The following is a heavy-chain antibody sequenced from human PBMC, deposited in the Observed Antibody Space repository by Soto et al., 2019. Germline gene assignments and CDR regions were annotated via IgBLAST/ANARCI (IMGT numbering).Heavy chain of an antibody. CDR1: GFSFSSYG. D-gene: IGHD1-26*01. V-gene: IGHV3-33*01. J-gene: IGHJ4*02. CDR3: ARDSGSWSHFDY. Sequence: ESVGGVVQPGRSLRLSCAASGFSFSSYGMHWVRQAPGKGLEWVAIIWYDGSNKYYVDSVKGRFTISRDNSKNTLYLQINSLRAEDTAVYYCARDSGSWSHFDYWGQGIQVTVSS. CDR2: IWYDGSNK.